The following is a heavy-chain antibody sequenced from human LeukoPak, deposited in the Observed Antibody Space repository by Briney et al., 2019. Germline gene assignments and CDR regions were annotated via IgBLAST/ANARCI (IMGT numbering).Heavy chain of an antibody. CDR3: ARARTYYYDSSGYYFDY. D-gene: IGHD3-22*01. J-gene: IGHJ4*02. CDR2: MYYRGST. V-gene: IGHV4-39*07. Sequence: SETLSLTCTVSGGSISISSYYWGWIRQPPGKGLEWIGSMYYRGSTYYNPSLKSRVTISVDTSKNQFSLKLSSVTAADTAVYYCARARTYYYDSSGYYFDYWGQGTLVTVSS. CDR1: GGSISISSYY.